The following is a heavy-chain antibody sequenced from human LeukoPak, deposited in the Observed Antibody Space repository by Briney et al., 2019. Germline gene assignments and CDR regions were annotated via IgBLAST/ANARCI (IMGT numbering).Heavy chain of an antibody. CDR2: ISGSGGST. D-gene: IGHD3-22*01. CDR3: AKKTLYYDSKD. Sequence: GGSLRLSCAASGFTFSSYAMSWVRQAPGKGLEWVSAISGSGGSTYYADSVRGRFTISRDNSKNTLYLQMNSLRAEDTAVYYCAKKTLYYDSKDWGQGTLVTVSS. V-gene: IGHV3-23*01. CDR1: GFTFSSYA. J-gene: IGHJ4*02.